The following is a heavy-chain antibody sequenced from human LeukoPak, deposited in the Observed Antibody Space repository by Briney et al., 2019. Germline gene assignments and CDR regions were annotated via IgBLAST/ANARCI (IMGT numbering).Heavy chain of an antibody. CDR3: ARLELGSPAPLDY. CDR1: GYSFTSNY. J-gene: IGHJ4*02. V-gene: IGHV1-46*01. Sequence: ASVKVSCKASGYSFTSNYIHWVRQAPGQGLEWMGIINPSGGSTSYAQKFQGRVTMTRDTSTSTVYMELSSLRSEDTAVYYCARLELGSPAPLDYWGQGTLVTVSS. D-gene: IGHD5-24*01. CDR2: INPSGGST.